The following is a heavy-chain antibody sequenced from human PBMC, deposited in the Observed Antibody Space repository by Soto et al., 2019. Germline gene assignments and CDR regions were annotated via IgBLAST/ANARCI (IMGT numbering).Heavy chain of an antibody. J-gene: IGHJ4*02. CDR1: GFTFNNYG. CDR2: ISFDGRNS. D-gene: IGHD3-10*01. Sequence: PGGSLRLSCAASGFTFNNYGMHWVRQAPGKGLEWVVVISFDGRNSYYLDSVKGRFTISRDNSKNTLYLDMTSLRPEDTAIYYCLKQTGSGSYYNAGSGGHFDSWGQGILVTVSS. V-gene: IGHV3-30*18. CDR3: LKQTGSGSYYNAGSGGHFDS.